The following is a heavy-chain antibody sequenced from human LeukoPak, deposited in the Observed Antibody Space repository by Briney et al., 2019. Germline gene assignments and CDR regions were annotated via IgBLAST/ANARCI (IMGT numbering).Heavy chain of an antibody. D-gene: IGHD3-9*01. CDR2: IIPILGIA. CDR3: ARHPNVGTIRFDP. CDR1: GGTFSSYA. J-gene: IGHJ5*02. V-gene: IGHV1-69*04. Sequence: SVKVSCKASGGTFSSYAISWVRQAPGQGLEWMGRIIPILGIANYAQKFQGRVTITADKSTSTAYMELSSLRSEDTAVYYCARHPNVGTIRFDPWGQGTLVTVSS.